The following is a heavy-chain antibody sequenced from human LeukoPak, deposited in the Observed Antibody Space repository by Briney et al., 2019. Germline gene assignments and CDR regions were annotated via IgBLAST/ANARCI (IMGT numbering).Heavy chain of an antibody. Sequence: SETLSLTCTVSGASISASYWSWIRRPPGKGLEWIGEINHSGSTNYNPSLKSRGTISVDTSKNQSSLKLSSVTAADTAVYYCARTRSGWADYWGQGTLVTVSS. J-gene: IGHJ4*02. CDR2: INHSGST. V-gene: IGHV4-34*01. D-gene: IGHD6-19*01. CDR3: ARTRSGWADY. CDR1: GASISASY.